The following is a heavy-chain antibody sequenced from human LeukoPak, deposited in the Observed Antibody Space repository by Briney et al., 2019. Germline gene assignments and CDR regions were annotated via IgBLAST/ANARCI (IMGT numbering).Heavy chain of an antibody. CDR2: INSDGSRT. CDR3: ARVGAIVARLPHFDY. D-gene: IGHD5-12*01. V-gene: IGHV3-74*01. Sequence: GGSLRLSCAASGFTFSGYWMHWVRQAPGKGLVWVSRINSDGSRTSYADSVKGRFTVSRDNAKNTLYLQMNSLRAEDTAVYYCARVGAIVARLPHFDYWGQGTLVTVSS. J-gene: IGHJ4*02. CDR1: GFTFSGYW.